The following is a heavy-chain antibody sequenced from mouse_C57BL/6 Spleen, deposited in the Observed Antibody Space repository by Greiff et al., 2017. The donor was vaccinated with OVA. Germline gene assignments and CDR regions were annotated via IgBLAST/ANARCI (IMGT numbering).Heavy chain of an antibody. J-gene: IGHJ2*01. CDR1: GYTFTDYE. V-gene: IGHV1-15*01. Sequence: VQLQQSGAELVRPGASVTLSCKASGYTFTDYEMHWVKQTPVHGLEWIGAIDPETGGTAYNQKFKGKAILTADKSSSTAYMELRSLTSEDSAVYYCTMGDYGSSFDYWGQGTTLTVSS. D-gene: IGHD1-1*01. CDR3: TMGDYGSSFDY. CDR2: IDPETGGT.